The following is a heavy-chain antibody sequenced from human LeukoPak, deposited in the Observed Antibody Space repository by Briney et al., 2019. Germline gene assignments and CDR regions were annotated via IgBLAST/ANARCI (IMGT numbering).Heavy chain of an antibody. CDR1: GFTFSSYW. D-gene: IGHD3-16*02. J-gene: IGHJ6*03. Sequence: AGSLRLSCAASGFTFSSYWMSWVRQAPGKGLEWVANIKQDGSEKYYVDSVKGRFTISRDNAKNSLYLQMNSLRAEDTAVYYCARRRSYVWGSYRSLYDYHLDVWGKGTTVTVSS. CDR3: ARRRSYVWGSYRSLYDYHLDV. V-gene: IGHV3-7*01. CDR2: IKQDGSEK.